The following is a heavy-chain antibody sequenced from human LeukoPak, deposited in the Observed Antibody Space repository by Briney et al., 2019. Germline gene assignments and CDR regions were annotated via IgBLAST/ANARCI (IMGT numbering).Heavy chain of an antibody. J-gene: IGHJ4*02. D-gene: IGHD3-10*01. CDR3: TSLFSASGTFDS. CDR2: IDHRGSA. V-gene: IGHV4-34*01. CDR1: GASLSDYY. Sequence: SETLSLTCAVHGASLSDYYWTWIRQSPKKGLECIGAIDHRGSANYNPSLESRVTISLDTSKNQFSLNLASVTAADTAVYYCTSLFSASGTFDSWGQGTLVAVSS.